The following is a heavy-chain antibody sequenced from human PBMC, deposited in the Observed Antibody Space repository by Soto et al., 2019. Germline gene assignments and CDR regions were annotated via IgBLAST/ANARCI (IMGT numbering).Heavy chain of an antibody. CDR1: GGSISSYY. CDR3: ASTSSPSYYYYYYMDV. V-gene: IGHV4-59*01. CDR2: IYYSGST. D-gene: IGHD6-6*01. Sequence: SETLSLTCTVSGGSISSYYWSWIRQPPGKGLEWIGYIYYSGSTNYNPSLKSRVTISVDASKNQFSLKLSSVTAADTAVYYCASTSSPSYYYYYYMDVWGKGTTVTVSS. J-gene: IGHJ6*03.